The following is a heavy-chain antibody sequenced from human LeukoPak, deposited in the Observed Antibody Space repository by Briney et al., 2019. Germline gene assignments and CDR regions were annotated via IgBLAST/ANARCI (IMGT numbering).Heavy chain of an antibody. D-gene: IGHD3-22*01. CDR2: ISYDGSNK. CDR3: AKDALRITMIVAYGMDV. V-gene: IGHV3-30*04. Sequence: PGGSLRLSCTASGFTFGDYAMSWFRQAPGKGLEWVAVISYDGSNKYNADSVKGRFTISRDNSKNTLYLQMNSLRAEDTAVYYCAKDALRITMIVAYGMDVWGQGTTVTVSS. J-gene: IGHJ6*02. CDR1: GFTFGDYA.